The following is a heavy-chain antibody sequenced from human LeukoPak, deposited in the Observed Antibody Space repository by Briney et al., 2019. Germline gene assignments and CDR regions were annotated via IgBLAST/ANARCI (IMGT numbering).Heavy chain of an antibody. CDR3: ARDPARWRAEGYFDY. CDR2: ISSSSSTI. CDR1: GFTFSSYS. V-gene: IGHV3-48*04. D-gene: IGHD4/OR15-4a*01. J-gene: IGHJ4*02. Sequence: PGGSLRLSCAASGFTFSSYSMNWVRQAPGKGLEWVSYISSSSSTIYYADSVKGRFTISRDNAKNSLYLQMNSLRAEDTAVYYCARDPARWRAEGYFDYWGQGTLVTVSS.